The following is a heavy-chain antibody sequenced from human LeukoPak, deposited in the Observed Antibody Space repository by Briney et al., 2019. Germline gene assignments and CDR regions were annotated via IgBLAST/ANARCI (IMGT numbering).Heavy chain of an antibody. V-gene: IGHV3-23*01. CDR2: ISGSGGST. J-gene: IGHJ4*02. Sequence: GGSLRLSCAASGFTFSSYAMSWVGQAPGQGLEWVSAISGSGGSTYYADSVKGRFTISRDNSKYTLYLQMNSLRADVTAVYYCAKGSYYDSSGYLSYSNFDYWGQGTLVTVSS. CDR1: GFTFSSYA. CDR3: AKGSYYDSSGYLSYSNFDY. D-gene: IGHD3-22*01.